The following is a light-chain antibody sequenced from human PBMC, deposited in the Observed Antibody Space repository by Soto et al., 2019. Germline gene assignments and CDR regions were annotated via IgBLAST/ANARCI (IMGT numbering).Light chain of an antibody. J-gene: IGLJ2*01. Sequence: QSVLTQPPSASGTPGQRVTISCSGSSSNIGSNTVNWYQQLPVTAPKLLIYSNNQRPSGVPDRFSGSKSGTSASLAISGLQYEDEADYYCAAWDDSLNGPVFGGGTKLTVL. CDR2: SNN. V-gene: IGLV1-44*01. CDR1: SSNIGSNT. CDR3: AAWDDSLNGPV.